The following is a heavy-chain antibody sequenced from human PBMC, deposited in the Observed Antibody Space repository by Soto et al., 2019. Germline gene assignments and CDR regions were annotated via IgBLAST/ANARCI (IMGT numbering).Heavy chain of an antibody. J-gene: IGHJ6*04. Sequence: GGSLRLSCAASGFTFSGSAMHWVRQASGEGLEWVGRIRSKANSYATAYAASVKGRFTISRDDSKNTAYLQMNSLKTEDTAVYYCTRHNDFWSGYSDYYYYGMDVWGKGTTVTVSS. CDR1: GFTFSGSA. V-gene: IGHV3-73*01. CDR3: TRHNDFWSGYSDYYYYGMDV. CDR2: IRSKANSYAT. D-gene: IGHD3-3*01.